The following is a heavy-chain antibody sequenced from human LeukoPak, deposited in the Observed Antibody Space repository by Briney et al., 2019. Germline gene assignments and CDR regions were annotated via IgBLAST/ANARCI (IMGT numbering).Heavy chain of an antibody. Sequence: GGSLRLSCAASGFTFSSYAMSGFPRAPGKGLEWVSAISGSGGSTYYADSVKGRFTISRDNSKNTLYLQMNSLRAEDTAVYYCAKDLRRGPFDYWGQGTLVTVSS. V-gene: IGHV3-23*01. CDR1: GFTFSSYA. CDR2: ISGSGGST. J-gene: IGHJ4*02. CDR3: AKDLRRGPFDY. D-gene: IGHD3-10*01.